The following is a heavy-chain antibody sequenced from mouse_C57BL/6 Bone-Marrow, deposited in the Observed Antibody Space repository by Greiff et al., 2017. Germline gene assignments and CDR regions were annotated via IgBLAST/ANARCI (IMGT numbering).Heavy chain of an antibody. Sequence: EVKVEESGGDLVKPGGSLKLSCAASGFTFSSYGMSWVRQTPDKRLEWVATISSGGSYTYYPDSVKGRCTISSDNDKNTLYLQMSSLKSEDTAMYYCAREPTIVTTVFYWYFDVWGTGTTVTVSS. CDR3: AREPTIVTTVFYWYFDV. J-gene: IGHJ1*03. CDR2: ISSGGSYT. CDR1: GFTFSSYG. D-gene: IGHD2-5*01. V-gene: IGHV5-6*02.